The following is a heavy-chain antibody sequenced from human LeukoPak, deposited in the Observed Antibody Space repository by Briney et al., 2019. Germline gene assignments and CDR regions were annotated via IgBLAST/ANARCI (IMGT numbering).Heavy chain of an antibody. CDR3: AIEAYTNYYHSSNYSP. J-gene: IGHJ4*01. D-gene: IGHD3-22*01. V-gene: IGHV3-23*01. Sequence: GGSLRLSCAASGFTFSSYAMNWVRQAPGKGLEWVSAISGSGGSTYYADSVKGRFTISRDIAKNAVYLQMNSLRAEDTAVYYCAIEAYTNYYHSSNYSPRGQGTLVNGPS. CDR2: ISGSGGST. CDR1: GFTFSSYA.